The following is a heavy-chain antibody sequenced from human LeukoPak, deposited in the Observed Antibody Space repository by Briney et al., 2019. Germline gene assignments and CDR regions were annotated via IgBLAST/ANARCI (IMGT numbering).Heavy chain of an antibody. J-gene: IGHJ4*02. D-gene: IGHD3-22*01. V-gene: IGHV4-59*01. CDR1: GGSISNYY. Sequence: SETLSLTCTVSGGSISNYYWSWIRQPPGKGLEWIGYIYGSGSTNYNPPFKSRVTISVDTSKNQFSLKLNSVTAADTAVYYCARGRIQYDSTGYYYWGQGTLVTVSS. CDR2: IYGSGST. CDR3: ARGRIQYDSTGYYY.